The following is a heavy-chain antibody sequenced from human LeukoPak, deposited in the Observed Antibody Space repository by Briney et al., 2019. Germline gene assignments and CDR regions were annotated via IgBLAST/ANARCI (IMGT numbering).Heavy chain of an antibody. D-gene: IGHD3-9*01. V-gene: IGHV3-48*01. CDR3: ARAPWMTGAHDPPY. CDR2: ISSSSSTI. CDR1: GGSISTGSYY. J-gene: IGHJ4*02. Sequence: ETLSLTCTVSGGSISTGSYYWGWIRQPPGKGLEWVSYISSSSSTIYYADSVKGRFTISRDNAKNSLYLQMNSLRAEDTAVYYCARAPWMTGAHDPPYWGQGTLVTVSS.